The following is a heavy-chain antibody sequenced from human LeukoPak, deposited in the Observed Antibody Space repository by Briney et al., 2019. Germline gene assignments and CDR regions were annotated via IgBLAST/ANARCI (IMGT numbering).Heavy chain of an antibody. D-gene: IGHD3-22*01. J-gene: IGHJ3*02. CDR2: IYYSGST. CDR1: GGSISSYY. V-gene: IGHV4-59*01. Sequence: KSSETLSLTCTVSGGSISSYYWSWIRQPPGKGLKWIGYIYYSGSTNYNPSLKSRVTISVDTSKNQFSLKLSSVTAADTAVYYCARAPRSSGYYLDAFDIWGQGTMVTVSS. CDR3: ARAPRSSGYYLDAFDI.